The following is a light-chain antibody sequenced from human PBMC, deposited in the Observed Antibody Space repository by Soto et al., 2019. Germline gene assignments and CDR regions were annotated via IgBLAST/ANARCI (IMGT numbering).Light chain of an antibody. Sequence: EIVLTQSPATLPLSPGERATLSCRASQSVTGSVAWYQQRPGQAPRLLIYDTSIRATGIPARFSGGGSGTDFTLTISSLEPEDSAVYYCQQRANFGQGTRLEI. CDR1: QSVTGS. V-gene: IGKV3-11*01. J-gene: IGKJ5*01. CDR3: QQRAN. CDR2: DTS.